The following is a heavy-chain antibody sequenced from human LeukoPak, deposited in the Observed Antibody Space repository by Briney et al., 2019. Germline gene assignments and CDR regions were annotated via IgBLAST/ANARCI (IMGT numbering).Heavy chain of an antibody. V-gene: IGHV1-2*02. CDR3: ARGAEFDY. Sequence: ASVKVSCKASGYTFTGYYIHWVRQAPGQGLQWMGWINPNSGGTNFAQKFQGRVTMTRDTSISTAYMELSSLTSDDTAVYYCARGAEFDYWGQGILVTVSS. CDR2: INPNSGGT. J-gene: IGHJ4*02. CDR1: GYTFTGYY.